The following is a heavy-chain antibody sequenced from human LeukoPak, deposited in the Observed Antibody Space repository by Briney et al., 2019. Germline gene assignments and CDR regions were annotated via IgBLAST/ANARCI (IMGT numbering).Heavy chain of an antibody. CDR2: IYYSGST. J-gene: IGHJ6*03. Sequence: SETLSHTCTVSGGSISSYYWSWIRQPPGKALEWIGYIYYSGSTNYNPSLKSRVTISVDTSKNQFSLKLSSVTAADTAVYYCARAYREYYYGSGSYYPSLYYYYYYMDVWGKGTTVTVSS. D-gene: IGHD3-10*01. V-gene: IGHV4-59*01. CDR1: GGSISSYY. CDR3: ARAYREYYYGSGSYYPSLYYYYYYMDV.